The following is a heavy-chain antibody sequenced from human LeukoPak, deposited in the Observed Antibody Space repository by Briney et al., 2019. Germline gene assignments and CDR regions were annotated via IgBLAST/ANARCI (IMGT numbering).Heavy chain of an antibody. Sequence: GGSLRLSCAASGFTFSTYEMNRVRQAPGKGLEWVSYISSSGSTIYYADSVKGRFTISRDNAKNSLYLQMNSLRAEDTAVYYCARGRCSSTSCDTFDPWGQGTLVTVSS. CDR3: ARGRCSSTSCDTFDP. D-gene: IGHD2-2*02. CDR2: ISSSGSTI. CDR1: GFTFSTYE. J-gene: IGHJ5*02. V-gene: IGHV3-48*03.